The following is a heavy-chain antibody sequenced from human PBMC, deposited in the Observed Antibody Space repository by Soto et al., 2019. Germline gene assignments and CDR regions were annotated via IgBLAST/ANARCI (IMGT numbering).Heavy chain of an antibody. Sequence: PSETLSLTCTFSGAPISSGDYYGCWNRQPPGKGLEWIGYIYYSGRTYYNPSLKSRVSISVATSKNPLSLKLSFVTAADTAVYYCARGISPFTQYLSSPNWFDPWGQGTLVTVSS. CDR1: GAPISSGDYY. J-gene: IGHJ5*02. CDR3: ARGISPFTQYLSSPNWFDP. CDR2: IYYSGRT. D-gene: IGHD4-4*01. V-gene: IGHV4-30-4*01.